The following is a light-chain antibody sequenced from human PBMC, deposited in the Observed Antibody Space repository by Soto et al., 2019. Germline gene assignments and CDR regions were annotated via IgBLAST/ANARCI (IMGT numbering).Light chain of an antibody. J-gene: IGLJ1*01. CDR1: SSDVGGYNY. V-gene: IGLV2-14*03. Sequence: QSALTQPASVSGSPGQSITISCTGTSSDVGGYNYVSWYQQHPGKAPKLMIYDVSNRPSGVSNRFSGSKSGNTASLTISGLQAEDESDSYCSSYTGSSTYVFGTGTKLTVL. CDR2: DVS. CDR3: SSYTGSSTYV.